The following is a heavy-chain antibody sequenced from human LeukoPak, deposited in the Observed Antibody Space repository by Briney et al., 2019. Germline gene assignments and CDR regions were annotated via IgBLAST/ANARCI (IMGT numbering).Heavy chain of an antibody. CDR3: ARNLGSGWYYDY. J-gene: IGHJ4*02. D-gene: IGHD6-19*01. V-gene: IGHV4-59*01. CDR2: IYYSGST. CDR1: GGSISSYY. Sequence: PSETLSLTCTVSGGSISSYYWSWIRQPPGKGLEWIGYIYYSGSTNYNPSLKSRVTISVDTSKNQFSLKLSSVTAADTAVYYCARNLGSGWYYDYWGQGILVTVSS.